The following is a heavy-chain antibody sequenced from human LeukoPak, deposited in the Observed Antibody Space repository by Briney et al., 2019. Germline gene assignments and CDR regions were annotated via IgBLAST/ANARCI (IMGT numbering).Heavy chain of an antibody. CDR1: GYTFTSYG. J-gene: IGHJ4*02. D-gene: IGHD3-22*01. V-gene: IGHV1-18*01. CDR2: ISAYNGNT. Sequence: GASVKVSCKASGYTFTSYGISWVRQAPGQGLEWMAWISAYNGNTNYAQKLQGRVTMTTDTSTSTAYMELRSLRSDDTAVYYCARDRGSSGYYSHFDYWGQGTLVTVSS. CDR3: ARDRGSSGYYSHFDY.